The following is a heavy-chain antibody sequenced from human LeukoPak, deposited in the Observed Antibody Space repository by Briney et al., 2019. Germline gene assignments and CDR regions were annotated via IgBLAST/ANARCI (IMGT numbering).Heavy chain of an antibody. CDR1: GASISRGSW. J-gene: IGHJ3*01. CDR3: ARDASLQMGAFDV. Sequence: PSGTLSLTCDVSGASISRGSWWSWVRQPPGKGLEWIGEFSHSGITNFNPSLKSRVTISVDKSRNQFSLNLISVTAADTAVYFCARDASLQMGAFDVWGQGTMVTVSS. D-gene: IGHD1-1*01. V-gene: IGHV4-4*02. CDR2: FSHSGIT.